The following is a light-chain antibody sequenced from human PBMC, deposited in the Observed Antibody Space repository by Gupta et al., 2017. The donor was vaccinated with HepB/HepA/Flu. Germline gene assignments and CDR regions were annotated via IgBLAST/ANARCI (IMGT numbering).Light chain of an antibody. J-gene: IGKJ5*01. V-gene: IGKV3-11*01. CDR1: QSVSSY. Sequence: EIVLTQSPATLSLSPGERATLSCRASQSVSSYLAWYQQKPGQAPRLLIYDASNRATGIPARFSGSGAGTDFTLTISSREPEDFAVYYCQQRSNGPRAITFGQGTLLEIK. CDR3: QQRSNGPRAIT. CDR2: DAS.